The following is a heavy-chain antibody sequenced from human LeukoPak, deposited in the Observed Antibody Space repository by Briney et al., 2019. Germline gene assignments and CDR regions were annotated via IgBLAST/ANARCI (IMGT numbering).Heavy chain of an antibody. Sequence: ASVKVSCKASGYTFTSYYMHWVRQAPGQGLEWMGIINPSGGSTSYAQKFQGRVTMTRDTSTSTVYMELSSLRSEDTAVYYRARDGKAVAGRTRGYYFDYWGQGTLVTVSS. D-gene: IGHD6-19*01. CDR3: ARDGKAVAGRTRGYYFDY. CDR1: GYTFTSYY. CDR2: INPSGGST. J-gene: IGHJ4*02. V-gene: IGHV1-46*01.